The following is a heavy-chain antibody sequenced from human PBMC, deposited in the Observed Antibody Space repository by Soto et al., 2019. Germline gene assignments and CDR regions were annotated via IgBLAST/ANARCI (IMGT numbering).Heavy chain of an antibody. Sequence: QVQLVQSGAEVKKPGAAVKVSCKASGYTFTSYGISWVRQAPGQVLEWMGWSSAYNGNTKYAQKLQGRVTMTTDTSTSTAYMELRSRRSDDTAVYYCARDWTGTTPFDYWGQGTLVTVSS. CDR3: ARDWTGTTPFDY. CDR2: SSAYNGNT. J-gene: IGHJ4*02. CDR1: GYTFTSYG. V-gene: IGHV1-18*04. D-gene: IGHD1-7*01.